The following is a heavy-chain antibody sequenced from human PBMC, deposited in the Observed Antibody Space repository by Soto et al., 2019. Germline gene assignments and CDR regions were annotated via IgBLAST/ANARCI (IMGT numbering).Heavy chain of an antibody. J-gene: IGHJ5*02. D-gene: IGHD2-15*01. CDR2: INPDNGNT. Sequence: ASVKVSCKASGYTFTRYTMNCVRQAPGQRLEWMRWINPDNGNTKSSQKFQDRVIITRDTSASTAYMDLSSLRSEDTAVYYCARGIATGQLDPWGQGTLVTVSS. CDR3: ARGIATGQLDP. CDR1: GYTFTRYT. V-gene: IGHV1-3*01.